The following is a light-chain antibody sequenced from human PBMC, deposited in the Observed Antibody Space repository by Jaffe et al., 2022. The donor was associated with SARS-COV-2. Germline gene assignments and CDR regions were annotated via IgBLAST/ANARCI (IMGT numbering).Light chain of an antibody. CDR1: SSDVGGYNY. CDR2: DVT. CDR3: SSYTSRSTVV. J-gene: IGLJ1*01. Sequence: QSALTQPASVCGSPGQSVTVSCTGTSSDVGGYNYVSWYQQHPDKVPKLLIYDVTNRPSWVSSRFSGSKSGNTASLTISGLQAEDEADYYCSSYTSRSTVVFGTGTKVTVL. V-gene: IGLV2-14*01.